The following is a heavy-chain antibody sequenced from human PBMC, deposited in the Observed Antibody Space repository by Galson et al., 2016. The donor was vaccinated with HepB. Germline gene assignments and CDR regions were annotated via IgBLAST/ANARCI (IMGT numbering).Heavy chain of an antibody. CDR1: GFTFGTYG. CDR3: AKEGEAYCGTDCSLDY. D-gene: IGHD2-21*02. J-gene: IGHJ4*02. V-gene: IGHV3-30*18. Sequence: SLRLSCAASGFTFGTYGMHWVRQAPGKGLQWVALISYDGSRKYYADSVKGRFPISRDNSKNTLFLQMSSLRAEDTAVYYCAKEGEAYCGTDCSLDYWGQGTLITVSS. CDR2: ISYDGSRK.